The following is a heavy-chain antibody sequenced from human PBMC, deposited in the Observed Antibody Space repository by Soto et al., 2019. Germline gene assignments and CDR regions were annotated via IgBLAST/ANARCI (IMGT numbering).Heavy chain of an antibody. V-gene: IGHV3-33*01. J-gene: IGHJ4*02. CDR3: ARRFSSGWYADY. D-gene: IGHD6-19*01. CDR2: IWYDGSNE. Sequence: QVQLVESGGGVVQPGRSLRLSCAASGFTFSGYGMHWVRQAPGKGLEWVAVIWYDGSNENYADTVKGRFTISRDNSKNTLYLQMNSLRDEDTGVYYCARRFSSGWYADYWGKGTLVTVSS. CDR1: GFTFSGYG.